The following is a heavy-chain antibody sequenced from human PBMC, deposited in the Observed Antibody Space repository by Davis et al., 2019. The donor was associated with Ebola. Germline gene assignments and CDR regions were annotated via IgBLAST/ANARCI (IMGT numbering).Heavy chain of an antibody. V-gene: IGHV1-69*13. CDR3: ARDFDYYGSGSASDY. CDR2: IIPIFGTA. D-gene: IGHD3-10*01. J-gene: IGHJ4*02. CDR1: GYTFTTYA. Sequence: SVKVSCKASGYTFTTYAMHWVRQAPGQGLEWMGGIIPIFGTANYAQKFQGRVTITADESTSTAYMELSSLRSEDTAVYYCARDFDYYGSGSASDYWGQGTLVTVSS.